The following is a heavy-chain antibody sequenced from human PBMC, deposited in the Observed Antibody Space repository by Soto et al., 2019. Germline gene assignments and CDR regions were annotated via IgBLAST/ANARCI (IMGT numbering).Heavy chain of an antibody. CDR1: GGSISSYY. D-gene: IGHD3-3*01. J-gene: IGHJ4*02. V-gene: IGHV4-59*01. CDR3: ARAPPGGTIFGVVPYYFDY. Sequence: SQTLSLTCTVSGGSISSYYWSWIRQPPGKGLEWIGYIYYSGSTNYNPSLKSRVTISVDTSKNQFSLKLSSVTAADTAVYYCARAPPGGTIFGVVPYYFDYWGQGTLVTVSS. CDR2: IYYSGST.